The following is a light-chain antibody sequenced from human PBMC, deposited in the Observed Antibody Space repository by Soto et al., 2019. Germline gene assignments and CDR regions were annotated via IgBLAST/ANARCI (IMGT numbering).Light chain of an antibody. V-gene: IGKV1-39*01. J-gene: IGKJ1*01. CDR3: QQSYCTPRT. CDR2: AAS. Sequence: DIQMTLSQSSLSASVGDRVTITFRVSHSISSYVNWYQQKPGKATKLLIYAASSLQSGVPSRFSGSGSGTDFTLTISSLQPEDGTTYCCQQSYCTPRTFGQGTNVDIK. CDR1: HSISSY.